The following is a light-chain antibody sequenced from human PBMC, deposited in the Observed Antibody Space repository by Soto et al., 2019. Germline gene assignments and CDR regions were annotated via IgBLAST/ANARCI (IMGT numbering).Light chain of an antibody. J-gene: IGLJ2*01. CDR2: DVT. CDR1: SSDVGGYNY. Sequence: QSALTQPRSVSGSPGQSVTISCTGTSSDVGGYNYVSWYQQHPGKAPKLMIYDVTQRPSGVTARFSGSKSGNTASLTISGLQAEDEADYHCCSYAGNYTVLFGGGTKLTVL. V-gene: IGLV2-11*01. CDR3: CSYAGNYTVL.